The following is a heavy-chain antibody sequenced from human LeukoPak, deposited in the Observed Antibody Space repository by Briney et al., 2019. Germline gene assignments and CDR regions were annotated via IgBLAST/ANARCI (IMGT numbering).Heavy chain of an antibody. Sequence: GASVKVSCKASGYIFSDYYMHWVRQAPGQGLEWPGWINPKSGAADYAQQFRGRVTMTRDTSINTDYMEMKRVTPDDTAVYYCARGAEAETSPLDFWGQGTLVIVS. CDR3: ARGAEAETSPLDF. D-gene: IGHD6-13*01. CDR1: GYIFSDYY. V-gene: IGHV1-2*02. J-gene: IGHJ4*02. CDR2: INPKSGAA.